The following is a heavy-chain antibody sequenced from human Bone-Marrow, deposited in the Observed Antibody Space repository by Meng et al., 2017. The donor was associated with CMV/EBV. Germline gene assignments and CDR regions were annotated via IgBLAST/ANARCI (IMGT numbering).Heavy chain of an antibody. CDR2: IISDGSST. CDR1: GFTFSSYW. V-gene: IGHV3-74*01. J-gene: IGHJ6*02. CDR3: ARGLDV. Sequence: GESLKISCAASGFTFSSYWMHWVRQAPGKGLVWVSRIISDGSSTSYADSVKGRFTISRDNAKNTLYLQMNSLRAEDTAVYYCARGLDVWGQGTTVTVSS.